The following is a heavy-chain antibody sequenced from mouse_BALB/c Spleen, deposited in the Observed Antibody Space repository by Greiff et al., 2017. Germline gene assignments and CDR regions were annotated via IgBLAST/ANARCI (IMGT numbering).Heavy chain of an antibody. V-gene: IGHV5-6*01. Sequence: EVMLVESGGDLVKPGGSLKLSCAASGFTFSSYGMSWVRQTPDKRLEWVATISSGGSYTYYPDSVKGRFTISRDNAKNTLYLQMSSLKSEDTAMYYCARQSYYGNPHWYFDVWGAGTTVTVSS. CDR2: ISSGGSYT. CDR3: ARQSYYGNPHWYFDV. J-gene: IGHJ1*01. CDR1: GFTFSSYG. D-gene: IGHD2-10*01.